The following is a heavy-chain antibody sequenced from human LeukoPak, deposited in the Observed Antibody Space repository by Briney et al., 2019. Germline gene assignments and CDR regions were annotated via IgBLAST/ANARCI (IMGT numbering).Heavy chain of an antibody. CDR1: GDSISSGSFY. CDR2: IYTSGST. V-gene: IGHV4-61*02. D-gene: IGHD3-10*01. J-gene: IGHJ4*02. Sequence: SETLSLTCTVSGDSISSGSFYWNWIRQPAGKGLEWIGRIYTSGSTNYNPSLKSRVTMSVDTSKNQFSLKLSSVTAADTAVYYCARDNLNYYGSGSYQYWGQGTLVTVSS. CDR3: ARDNLNYYGSGSYQY.